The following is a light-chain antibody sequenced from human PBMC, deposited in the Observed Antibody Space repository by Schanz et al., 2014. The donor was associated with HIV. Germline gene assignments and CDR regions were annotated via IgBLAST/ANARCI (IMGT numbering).Light chain of an antibody. Sequence: QSALTQPASVSGSPGQSITISCTGTSSNVGGYDYVSWYQQHPGKAPKLIIYDGSNRPSGISYRFSGSKSGNTASLTFSGLQAEDEADYYCCSYAGTSTFVVFGGGTKLTVL. CDR3: CSYAGTSTFVV. CDR2: DGS. CDR1: SSNVGGYDY. J-gene: IGLJ2*01. V-gene: IGLV2-23*03.